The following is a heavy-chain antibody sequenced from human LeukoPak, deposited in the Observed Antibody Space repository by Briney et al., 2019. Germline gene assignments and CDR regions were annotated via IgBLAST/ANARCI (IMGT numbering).Heavy chain of an antibody. CDR3: ARVRYSSGWYEDY. D-gene: IGHD6-19*01. CDR2: IYYSGST. Sequence: SSETLSLTCTVSGGSLSSGSYYWSWIRQPPGKGLEWIGYIYYSGSTKYNPSLKSRVTISVDTSKNQFSLKLSSVTAADTAVYYCARVRYSSGWYEDYWGQGTLVTVSS. J-gene: IGHJ4*02. V-gene: IGHV4-61*01. CDR1: GGSLSSGSYY.